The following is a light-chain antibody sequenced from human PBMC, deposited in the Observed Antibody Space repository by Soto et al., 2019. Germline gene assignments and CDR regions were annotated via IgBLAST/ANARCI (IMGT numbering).Light chain of an antibody. Sequence: DIQMTPSPSTLSASVGDRVTITCRASQSISSWLAWYQQKPGKAPKLLIYDASSLESGVPSRFSGSGSGTEFTLTISSLQPDDFATYYCQQYNSLWTFGQGTKVDI. CDR2: DAS. V-gene: IGKV1-5*01. J-gene: IGKJ1*01. CDR3: QQYNSLWT. CDR1: QSISSW.